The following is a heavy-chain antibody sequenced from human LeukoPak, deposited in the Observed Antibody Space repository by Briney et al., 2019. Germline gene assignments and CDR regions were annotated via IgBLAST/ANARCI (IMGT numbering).Heavy chain of an antibody. J-gene: IGHJ6*02. Sequence: SVKVSCKASGGTFSSYAISWVRQAPGQGLEWMGRIIPILGIANYAQKFQGRVTITADKSTSTAYMELSSLRSEDTAVYYCATPGGNQLFPFGMDVWGQGTTVTVSS. V-gene: IGHV1-69*04. CDR3: ATPGGNQLFPFGMDV. CDR2: IIPILGIA. D-gene: IGHD2-2*01. CDR1: GGTFSSYA.